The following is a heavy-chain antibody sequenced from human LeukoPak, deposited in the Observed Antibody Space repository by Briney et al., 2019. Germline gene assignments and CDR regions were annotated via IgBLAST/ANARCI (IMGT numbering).Heavy chain of an antibody. D-gene: IGHD1-1*01. CDR1: AFTFSNYT. Sequence: GGYLRLSCTAAAFTFSNYTVHWVRQAPGKGLEWVAVISYDGSNKYYADSVKGRFTISRDNSKNTLYLQMNSLRAEDTAVYYCARDPLGTRPGFDYWGQGTLVTVSS. J-gene: IGHJ4*02. CDR2: ISYDGSNK. CDR3: ARDPLGTRPGFDY. V-gene: IGHV3-30*04.